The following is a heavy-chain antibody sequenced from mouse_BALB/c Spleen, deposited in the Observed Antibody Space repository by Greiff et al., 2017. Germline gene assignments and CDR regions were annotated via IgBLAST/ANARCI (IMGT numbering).Heavy chain of an antibody. CDR1: GYTFTSYY. Sequence: QVQLKQSGAELVKPGASVKLSCKASGYTFTSYYMYWVKQRPGQGLEWIGEINPSNGGTNFNEKFKSKATLTVDKSSSTAYMQLSSLTSEDSAVYYCTREHYGNPFDYWGQGTTLTVSA. CDR3: TREHYGNPFDY. J-gene: IGHJ2*01. CDR2: INPSNGGT. V-gene: IGHV1S81*02. D-gene: IGHD2-1*01.